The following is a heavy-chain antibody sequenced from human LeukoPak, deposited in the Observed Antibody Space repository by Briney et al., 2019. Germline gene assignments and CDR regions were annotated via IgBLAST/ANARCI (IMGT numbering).Heavy chain of an antibody. CDR3: ARPRTFPVSADAFGV. D-gene: IGHD2/OR15-2a*01. CDR1: GGSISGGTYL. Sequence: SETLSLTCTVSGGSISGGTYLWAWIRQPPGKGLEWIGSTSYSGTTYYNPSLKSRITVSLDTSMNQFYLKVSSVTGADTAVYYCARPRTFPVSADAFGVWGQGTMVTVS. V-gene: IGHV4-39*01. CDR2: TSYSGTT. J-gene: IGHJ3*01.